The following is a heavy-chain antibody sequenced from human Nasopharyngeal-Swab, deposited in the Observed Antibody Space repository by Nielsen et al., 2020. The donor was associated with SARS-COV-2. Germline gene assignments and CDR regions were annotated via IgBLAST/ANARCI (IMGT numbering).Heavy chain of an antibody. V-gene: IGHV3-74*01. D-gene: IGHD3-22*01. CDR2: INSDGSST. Sequence: VRQAPGKGLVWVSRINSDGSSTSYADSVKGRFTISRDNAKNTLYLQMNSLRAEDTAVYYCARDPSYDSSGFRVWGQGTMVTVSS. J-gene: IGHJ3*01. CDR3: ARDPSYDSSGFRV.